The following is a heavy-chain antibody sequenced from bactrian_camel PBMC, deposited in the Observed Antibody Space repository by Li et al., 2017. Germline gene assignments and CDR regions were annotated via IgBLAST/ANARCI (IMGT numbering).Heavy chain of an antibody. V-gene: IGHV3S1*01. D-gene: IGHD3*01. CDR1: GYTYSSIC. Sequence: HVQLVESGGGSVQPGGSLRLSCAASGYTYSSICMGWFRQAPGQEREGVAAIDTGDGSTYYLNSVEGRFTIPHDNAKNTLYLQMNNLTPEDTAMYYCAADRALDDDCYVGSLYTDFAYWGQGTQVTVS. J-gene: IGHJ6*01. CDR2: IDTGDGST. CDR3: AADRALDDDCYVGSLYTDFAY.